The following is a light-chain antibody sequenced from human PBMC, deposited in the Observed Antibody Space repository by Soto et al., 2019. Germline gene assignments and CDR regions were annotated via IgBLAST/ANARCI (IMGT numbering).Light chain of an antibody. Sequence: DMQMTQGPSSLSASVGDRVTITYRAIQSISSYLIWYQQKPGKAPKLLIYAASSLQSGVPSRFTGSGSGTDFTPTISRLQPEDFATYYCQQSYSTPRTFGQGTKVDIK. CDR1: QSISSY. J-gene: IGKJ1*01. CDR2: AAS. V-gene: IGKV1-39*01. CDR3: QQSYSTPRT.